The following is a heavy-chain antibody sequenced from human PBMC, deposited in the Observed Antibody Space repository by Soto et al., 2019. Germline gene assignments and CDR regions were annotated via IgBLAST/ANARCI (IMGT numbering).Heavy chain of an antibody. D-gene: IGHD3-3*01. Sequence: EVQLVESGGGLVQPGGSLRLSCAASGFTFSSYWMHWVRQAPGKGLVWVSRINSDGSSTSYADSVKGRFTISRDNAKNTLYLQMTSLRAEDTAVYYCARDWSPRYYDFWSGYSGAFDIWGQGTMVTVSS. CDR3: ARDWSPRYYDFWSGYSGAFDI. V-gene: IGHV3-74*01. CDR1: GFTFSSYW. J-gene: IGHJ3*02. CDR2: INSDGSST.